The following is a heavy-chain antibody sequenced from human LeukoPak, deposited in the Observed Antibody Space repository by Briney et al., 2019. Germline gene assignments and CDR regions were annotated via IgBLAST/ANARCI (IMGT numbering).Heavy chain of an antibody. CDR2: INPNTGAT. V-gene: IGHV1-2*02. Sequence: GASVKVSCKASGYTFTGYLIHWVRQAPGQGLEYMGWINPNTGATEYALEFRGRVTMTRDTSTSTASMELSRLRSDDTAVYFCGRDLSTSATWELDHWGQGTLVTVSS. CDR3: GRDLSTSATWELDH. CDR1: GYTFTGYL. D-gene: IGHD6-25*01. J-gene: IGHJ4*02.